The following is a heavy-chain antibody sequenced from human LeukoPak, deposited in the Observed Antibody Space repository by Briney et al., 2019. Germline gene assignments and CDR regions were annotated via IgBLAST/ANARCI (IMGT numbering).Heavy chain of an antibody. V-gene: IGHV1-2*02. J-gene: IGHJ6*02. D-gene: IGHD2-21*02. Sequence: AASVKVSCKASGYTFTGYYMHWVRQAPGQGLEWMGWINPNSGGTNYAQKFQGRVTMTRDTSISTAYMELSRLRSDDTAVYYCARSVVVTAMDYYGMDVWGQGTTVTVSS. CDR1: GYTFTGYY. CDR3: ARSVVVTAMDYYGMDV. CDR2: INPNSGGT.